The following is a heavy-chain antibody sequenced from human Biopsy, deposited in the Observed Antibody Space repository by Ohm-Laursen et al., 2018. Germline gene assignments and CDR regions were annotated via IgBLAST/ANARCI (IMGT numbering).Heavy chain of an antibody. CDR2: IYPGGST. D-gene: IGHD3-22*01. V-gene: IGHV4-4*07. J-gene: IGHJ3*01. CDR3: ASVVLGPTNDAFDL. CDR1: GCDINNNY. Sequence: TLSFTCTVFGCDINNNYWSWNRQPAGKGLEWIGRIYPGGSTNYNPSLKSRVTMSVDSSKKQFSLRLRSVTAADTAMYYCASVVLGPTNDAFDLWGQGTMVVVSS.